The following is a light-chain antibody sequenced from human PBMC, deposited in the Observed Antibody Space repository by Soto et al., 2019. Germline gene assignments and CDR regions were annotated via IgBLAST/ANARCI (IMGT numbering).Light chain of an antibody. CDR2: GAS. J-gene: IGKJ1*01. V-gene: IGKV3-20*01. CDR1: QSFASRN. CDR3: QHFGNSLWT. Sequence: EIVMTQSPATLSVSPGERATLSCRASQSFASRNLAWYQQKSGQAPRLLIYGASSRAIHTPDRFSGSGSGTDFTLTISGLEPEDFAVYYCQHFGNSLWTFGQGTKVDIK.